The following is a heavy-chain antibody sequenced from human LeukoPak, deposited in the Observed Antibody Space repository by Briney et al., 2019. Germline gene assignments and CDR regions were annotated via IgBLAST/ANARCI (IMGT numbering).Heavy chain of an antibody. J-gene: IGHJ4*02. CDR1: GYTFTSYY. Sequence: ASVKVSCKASGYTFTSYYMHWVRQAPGQGLEWMGVTNPSGGSTSYAQKFQGRVTMTTDTSTSTAYMELRSLRSDDTAVYYCARWSDSSGYTDYWGQGTLVTVSS. D-gene: IGHD3-22*01. V-gene: IGHV1-46*01. CDR2: TNPSGGST. CDR3: ARWSDSSGYTDY.